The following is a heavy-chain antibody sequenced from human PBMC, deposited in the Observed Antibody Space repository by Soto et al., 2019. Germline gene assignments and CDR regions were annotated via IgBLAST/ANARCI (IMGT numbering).Heavy chain of an antibody. CDR1: GDSVSTDSAA. J-gene: IGHJ6*02. Sequence: QTLSLTCAISGDSVSTDSAAWNWIRQSPSRGLEWLGRTYYRAQWYKDYAKSVKSRLTINPDTSKNQFSLQLNSVTPEDTAVYYCARDLGVGVTTNMFYRLDLGGQGTTVT. CDR3: ARDLGVGVTTNMFYRLDL. D-gene: IGHD2-8*01. CDR2: TYYRAQWYK. V-gene: IGHV6-1*01.